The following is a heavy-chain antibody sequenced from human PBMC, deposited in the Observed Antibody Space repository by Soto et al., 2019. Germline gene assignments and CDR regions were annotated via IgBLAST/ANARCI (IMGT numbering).Heavy chain of an antibody. CDR1: GFTFSSYA. D-gene: IGHD6-19*01. J-gene: IGHJ4*02. CDR3: AKAINRIAVAEPQAFDY. CDR2: ISGSGGST. V-gene: IGHV3-23*01. Sequence: QPGGSLRLSCAASGFTFSSYAMSWVRQAPGKGLEWVSAISGSGGSTYYADSVKGRFTISRDNSKNTLYLQMNSLRAEDTAVYYCAKAINRIAVAEPQAFDYWGQGTLVTVSS.